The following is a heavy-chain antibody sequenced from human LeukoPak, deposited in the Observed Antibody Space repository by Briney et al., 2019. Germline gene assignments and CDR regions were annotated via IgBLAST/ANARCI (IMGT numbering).Heavy chain of an antibody. CDR1: GVSMSAYQ. V-gene: IGHV4-4*09. CDR3: ATSNDAKIAPFNH. D-gene: IGHD2-21*01. J-gene: IGHJ4*02. Sequence: PSETLSLTCTVSGVSMSAYQWSWVRQSPEKGLEWIGCINTKGETSYNPSLKSRVTTSIDTSKSQFSLRLTSVTAADTAVYYCATSNDAKIAPFNHWGQGAPVTVSS. CDR2: INTKGET.